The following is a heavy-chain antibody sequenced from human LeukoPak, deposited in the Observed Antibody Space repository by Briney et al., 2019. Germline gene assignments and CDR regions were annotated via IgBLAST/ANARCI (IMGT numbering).Heavy chain of an antibody. CDR3: ARDRQGYCTNGVCPDYFDY. D-gene: IGHD2-8*01. CDR1: GGSISSGGYY. V-gene: IGHV4-31*03. Sequence: SQTLSLTCTVSGGSISSGGYYWSWIRQHPGKGLEWIVYIYYSGSTYYNPSLKSRVTISVDTSKNQFSLKLSSVTAADTAVYYCARDRQGYCTNGVCPDYFDYWGQGTLVTVSS. CDR2: IYYSGST. J-gene: IGHJ4*02.